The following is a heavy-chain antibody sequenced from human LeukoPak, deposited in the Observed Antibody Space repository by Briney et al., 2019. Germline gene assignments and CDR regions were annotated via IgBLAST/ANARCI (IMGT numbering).Heavy chain of an antibody. D-gene: IGHD3-22*01. CDR2: IKQDGSEK. V-gene: IGHV3-7*01. Sequence: GGSLRLSCAASGFTFSSYWMSWVRQAPGKGLEWVASIKQDGSEKYYVDSVKGRFTISRDNAKNSLYLQMNSLRAEDTAVYYCARGGEYYYDSSGVDYWGQGTLVTVSS. J-gene: IGHJ4*02. CDR1: GFTFSSYW. CDR3: ARGGEYYYDSSGVDY.